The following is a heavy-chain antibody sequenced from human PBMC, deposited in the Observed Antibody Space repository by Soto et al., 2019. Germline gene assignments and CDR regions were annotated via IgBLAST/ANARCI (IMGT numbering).Heavy chain of an antibody. D-gene: IGHD6-19*01. CDR1: GDSVSSDSAA. CDR3: VRSRVFIAVAGMATYYYYYAMDV. J-gene: IGHJ6*02. CDR2: TYYRSKWYN. Sequence: PSQTLSLTCVISGDSVSSDSAAWNWIRQSPSRGLEWLGRTYYRSKWYNDYAVSVNGRITINPDTSKNHFSLQLNSVTPEDTAVYYCVRSRVFIAVAGMATYYYYYAMDVWGQGTTVTVSS. V-gene: IGHV6-1*01.